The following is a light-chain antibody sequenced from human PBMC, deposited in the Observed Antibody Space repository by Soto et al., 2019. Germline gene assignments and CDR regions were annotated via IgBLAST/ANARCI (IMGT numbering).Light chain of an antibody. CDR3: QQYNEWPLT. J-gene: IGKJ4*01. Sequence: EIVMTQSPASLSVSPGERVTLSCRASQSVNSHLAWYQQKPGQAPRLLILGESTRATGTPARFSGSGSGTDFTLTITSLQSEDFAVYSCQQYNEWPLTVGGGTKVEIK. V-gene: IGKV3D-15*01. CDR1: QSVNSH. CDR2: GES.